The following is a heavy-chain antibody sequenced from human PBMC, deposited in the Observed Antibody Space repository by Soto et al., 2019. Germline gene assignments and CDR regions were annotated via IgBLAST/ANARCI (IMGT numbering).Heavy chain of an antibody. D-gene: IGHD3-3*01. CDR2: FNSKSGQA. V-gene: IGHV3-23*01. CDR1: GFSVSSFG. CDR3: AKDRSDFSDAFEI. Sequence: GSLRLSCAASGFSVSSFGMSWVRQAPGKGLEWVSGFNSKSGQAYYTDSVKGRFTLSRDSSQNTIQLQMNSLRAEDTAVYYCAKDRSDFSDAFEIWGHGTMVTVSS. J-gene: IGHJ3*02.